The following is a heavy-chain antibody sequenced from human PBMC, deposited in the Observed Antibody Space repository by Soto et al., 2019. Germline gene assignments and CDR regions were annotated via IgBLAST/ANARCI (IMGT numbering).Heavy chain of an antibody. CDR3: ARVGVNSSSSQYYYYGMDV. V-gene: IGHV3-11*01. D-gene: IGHD6-6*01. CDR1: GFTFSDYY. Sequence: GGSLRLSCAASGFTFSDYYMSWIRQAPGKGLEWVSYISSSGSSIYYADSVKGRFTISRDNAKNSLYLQMNSLRAEDTAVYYCARVGVNSSSSQYYYYGMDVWGQGTTVTVSS. CDR2: ISSSGSSI. J-gene: IGHJ6*02.